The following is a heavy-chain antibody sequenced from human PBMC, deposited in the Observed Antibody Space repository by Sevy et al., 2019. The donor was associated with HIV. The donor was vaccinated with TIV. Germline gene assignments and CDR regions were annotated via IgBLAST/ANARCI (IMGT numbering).Heavy chain of an antibody. V-gene: IGHV3-30*04. J-gene: IGHJ4*02. Sequence: GGPLRLSCAASGFSFSNYAMHWVRQAPGKGLEWVALISYDGSNKYYADSVKGRFTISRDNSKNTLYLQMNSLRTEDTAVYYCARGGGTAMARDYFDYWGQGTLVTVSS. CDR3: ARGGGTAMARDYFDY. CDR2: ISYDGSNK. CDR1: GFSFSNYA. D-gene: IGHD5-18*01.